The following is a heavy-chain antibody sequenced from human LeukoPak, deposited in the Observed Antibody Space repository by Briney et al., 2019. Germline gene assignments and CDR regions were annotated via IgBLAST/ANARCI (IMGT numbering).Heavy chain of an antibody. V-gene: IGHV1-18*01. D-gene: IGHD1-1*01. CDR2: ISAYNGDT. J-gene: IGHJ4*02. Sequence: ASVKVSCKASGYTFTRSVINWVRQAPGQGLEWMGWISAYNGDTNYAQTLQARVTMTRDTSTRTAYMEVRSLRSDDRPVYLCARETGYYFDYGGKETLVTVSS. CDR3: ARETGYYFDY. CDR1: GYTFTRSV.